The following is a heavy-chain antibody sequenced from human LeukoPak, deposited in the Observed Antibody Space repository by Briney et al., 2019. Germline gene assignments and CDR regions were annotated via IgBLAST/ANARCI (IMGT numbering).Heavy chain of an antibody. J-gene: IGHJ4*02. V-gene: IGHV4-31*03. CDR1: GGSISSGGYY. Sequence: SQTLSLTCTVSGGSISSGGYYWSWIRQHPGKGLEWIGYIYYSGSTYYNPSLKSRVTISIDTSKNQFSLKLSSVTATDTAVYYCARAGYDSSGYSTYYSDYWGQETLVTVSS. D-gene: IGHD3-22*01. CDR2: IYYSGST. CDR3: ARAGYDSSGYSTYYSDY.